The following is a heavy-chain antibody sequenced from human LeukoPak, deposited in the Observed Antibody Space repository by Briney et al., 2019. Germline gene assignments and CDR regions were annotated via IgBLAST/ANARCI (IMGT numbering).Heavy chain of an antibody. J-gene: IGHJ4*02. Sequence: VKVSCKASGYTFTGYYMHWVRQAPGQGLEWMGWINPNSGGTNYAQKVQGRVTMTRDTSISTAYMELSRLRSDDTAVYYCARSGRRCSGGSCYYWENYWGQGTLVTVSS. D-gene: IGHD2-15*01. V-gene: IGHV1-2*02. CDR3: ARSGRRCSGGSCYYWENY. CDR1: GYTFTGYY. CDR2: INPNSGGT.